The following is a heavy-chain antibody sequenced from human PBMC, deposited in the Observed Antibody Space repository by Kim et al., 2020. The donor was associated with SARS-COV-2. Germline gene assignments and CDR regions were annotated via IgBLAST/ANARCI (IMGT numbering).Heavy chain of an antibody. V-gene: IGHV3-30*04. CDR3: ARAGVITYWYFDL. CDR2: ISYDGSNK. CDR1: GFTFSSYA. J-gene: IGHJ2*01. D-gene: IGHD2-21*01. Sequence: GGSLRLSCAASGFTFSSYAMHWVRQAPGKGLEWVAVISYDGSNKYYADSVKGRFTISRDNSKNTLYLQMNSLRAEDTAVYYCARAGVITYWYFDLWGRGTLVTVSS.